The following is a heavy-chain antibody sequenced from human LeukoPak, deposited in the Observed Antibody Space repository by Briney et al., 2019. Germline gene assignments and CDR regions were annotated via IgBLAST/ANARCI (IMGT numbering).Heavy chain of an antibody. V-gene: IGHV1-18*01. D-gene: IGHD2-15*01. J-gene: IGHJ4*02. CDR2: ISAYNGNT. CDR1: GYTFTSYG. CDR3: ASRAASVTLGY. Sequence: VASVKVSCKASGYTFTSYGISWVRQAPGQGLEWMGWISAYNGNTNYAQKLQGRVTMTTDTSTSTAYMELRSLRSDDTAVYYCASRAASVTLGYWGQGTLVTVSS.